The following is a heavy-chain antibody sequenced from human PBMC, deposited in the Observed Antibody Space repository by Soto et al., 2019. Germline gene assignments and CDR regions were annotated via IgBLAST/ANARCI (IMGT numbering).Heavy chain of an antibody. Sequence: GGSLRLSCAASGFTFSSYSMNWVRQAPGKGLEWVSYISSSSSTIYYADSVKGRFTISRDNAKNSLYLQMNSLRAEGTAGYYCATYYDILTGYSDAFDIWGQGTMVTVSS. D-gene: IGHD3-9*01. CDR3: ATYYDILTGYSDAFDI. J-gene: IGHJ3*02. CDR2: ISSSSSTI. V-gene: IGHV3-48*01. CDR1: GFTFSSYS.